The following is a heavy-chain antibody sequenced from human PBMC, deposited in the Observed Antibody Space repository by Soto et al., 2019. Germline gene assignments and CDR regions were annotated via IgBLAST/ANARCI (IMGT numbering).Heavy chain of an antibody. D-gene: IGHD6-13*01. V-gene: IGHV1-69*01. CDR1: GGTFSSYA. CDR3: ARVRRGYSSSWYLGHYYGMDV. J-gene: IGHJ6*02. Sequence: QVQLVQSGAEVKKPGSSVKVSSKASGGTFSSYAISWVRRAPGQGLEWMGGIIPIFGTATYAQKFPGRVTITADESTSTAYMELRGLRSEDTAVYYWARVRRGYSSSWYLGHYYGMDVWGQGTTVTVSS. CDR2: IIPIFGTA.